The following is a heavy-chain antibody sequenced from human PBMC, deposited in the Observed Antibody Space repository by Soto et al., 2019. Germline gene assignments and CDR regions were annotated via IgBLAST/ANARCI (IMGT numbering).Heavy chain of an antibody. D-gene: IGHD3-10*01. V-gene: IGHV1-8*01. J-gene: IGHJ4*02. CDR3: ARGRASGSYYRLDY. CDR1: GDTFTTYD. CDR2: INPNSGNI. Sequence: ASVKVSCKASGDTFTTYDINWVRQATGHGLEWMGWINPNSGNIGYAQRFQGRVTMTRDTAIRTAYMEVSSLRSDDTAVYYCARGRASGSYYRLDYWGQGTLATVSP.